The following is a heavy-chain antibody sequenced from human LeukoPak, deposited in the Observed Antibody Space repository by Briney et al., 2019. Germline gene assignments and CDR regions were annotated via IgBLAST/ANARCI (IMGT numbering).Heavy chain of an antibody. Sequence: GGSLRLSCAASGFTFTDYSMSWLRQAPGKGVEWVSALTLSGGDTYHADTEKRRFTISRDNAKNSLYLQMNSLRAEDTAVDYCARAPTVSVGYCSSVSCQADDWGKGTLVTVSS. CDR1: GFTFTDYS. J-gene: IGHJ4*02. CDR2: LTLSGGDT. D-gene: IGHD2-2*01. CDR3: ARAPTVSVGYCSSVSCQADD. V-gene: IGHV3-23*01.